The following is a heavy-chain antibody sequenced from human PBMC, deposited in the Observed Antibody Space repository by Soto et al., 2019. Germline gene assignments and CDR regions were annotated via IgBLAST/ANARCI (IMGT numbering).Heavy chain of an antibody. CDR1: GYTFTGHY. J-gene: IGHJ4*02. V-gene: IGHV1-2*02. Sequence: QVQLVQSGAEVKKPGASVKVSCKASGYTFTGHYIHWVRQAPEQGPEWMGEIGPESGATRYAQKFQGRVTMTRDTSITTVYMELNNLSPDDTAVYYCGRGRSGQIVVFYWGQLTPVTVSS. CDR3: GRGRSGQIVVFY. D-gene: IGHD1-26*01. CDR2: IGPESGAT.